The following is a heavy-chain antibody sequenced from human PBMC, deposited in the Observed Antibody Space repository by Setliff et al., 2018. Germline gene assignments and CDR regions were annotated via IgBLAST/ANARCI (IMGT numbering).Heavy chain of an antibody. CDR1: GFTFSSYS. V-gene: IGHV3-21*01. D-gene: IGHD3-9*01. J-gene: IGHJ6*02. Sequence: PGGSLRLSCAASGFTFSSYSMNWVRQAPGKGLEWVSSVSSSSYYINYADSVKGRFTISRDNAENSLHLQMNSLRAEDTAVYYCARDRSFDWIEPTYYYNHGMDIWGQGTTVTVSS. CDR2: VSSSSYYI. CDR3: ARDRSFDWIEPTYYYNHGMDI.